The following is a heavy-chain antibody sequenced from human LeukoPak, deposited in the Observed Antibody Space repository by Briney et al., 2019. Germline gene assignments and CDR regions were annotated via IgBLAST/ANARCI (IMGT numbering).Heavy chain of an antibody. CDR3: ARPDSTKYDYVWGSYRS. CDR1: GYTFTSYG. CDR2: ISAYNGNT. D-gene: IGHD3-16*02. Sequence: GASVKVSCKASGYTFTSYGISWVRQAPGQGLEWMGWISAYNGNTNYAQKLQGRVTMTTDTSTSTAYMELRSLRSDDTAVYYCARPDSTKYDYVWGSYRSWGQGTLVTASS. V-gene: IGHV1-18*01. J-gene: IGHJ4*02.